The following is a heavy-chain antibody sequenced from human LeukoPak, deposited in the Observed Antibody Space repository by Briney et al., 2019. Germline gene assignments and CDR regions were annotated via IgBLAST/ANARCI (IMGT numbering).Heavy chain of an antibody. J-gene: IGHJ5*02. CDR3: ARRYRITMVRGVIGGFDP. CDR2: IFHSGTT. D-gene: IGHD3-10*01. CDR1: GYPISGGYF. Sequence: SETLSLTCNVSGYPISGGYFWGWIRQPPGKGLEWIGDIFHSGTTYYNPSLKSRVTISVDTSKNLVSLKLRSVTAAGTAVYYCARRYRITMVRGVIGGFDPWGQGTLVTVSS. V-gene: IGHV4-38-2*02.